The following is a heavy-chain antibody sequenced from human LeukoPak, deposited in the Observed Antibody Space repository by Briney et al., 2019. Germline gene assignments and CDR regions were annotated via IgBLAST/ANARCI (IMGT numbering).Heavy chain of an antibody. CDR3: AKAIHSSSSGVVDY. CDR1: GFTFSSYG. CDR2: IRYDGSNK. Sequence: GGSLRLSCAASGFTFSSYGMHWVRQAPGKGLEWVTFIRYDGSNKYYAESVKGRFTISRDNSKNTLYLQMNSLRAEDTAVYYCAKAIHSSSSGVVDYWGQGTLVTVSS. D-gene: IGHD6-6*01. V-gene: IGHV3-30*02. J-gene: IGHJ4*02.